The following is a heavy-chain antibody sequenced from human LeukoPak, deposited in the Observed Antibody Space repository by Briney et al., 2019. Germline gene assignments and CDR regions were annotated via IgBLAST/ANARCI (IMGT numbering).Heavy chain of an antibody. Sequence: SWVGQPPGKGVEWIGEIHHSGSTNYNPYLKSRVTISVDKSNNQFSLKMNSVTAADTAVYYCARRIGRISPPRGHMDYWGQGSLVIVSS. CDR3: ARRIGRISPPRGHMDY. V-gene: IGHV4-4*02. J-gene: IGHJ4*02. D-gene: IGHD2-15*01. CDR2: IHHSGST.